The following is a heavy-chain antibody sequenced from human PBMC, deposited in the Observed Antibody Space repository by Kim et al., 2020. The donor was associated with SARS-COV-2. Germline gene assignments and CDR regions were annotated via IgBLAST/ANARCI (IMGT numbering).Heavy chain of an antibody. CDR3: ARRLSGSIFGVVIAQHIDY. CDR2: IYYSGST. Sequence: SETLSLTCTVSGGSISSSSYYWGWIRQPPGKGLEWIGSIYYSGSTYYNPSLKSRVTISVDTSKNQFSLKLSSVTAADTAVYYCARRLSGSIFGVVIAQHIDYWGQGTLVTVSS. D-gene: IGHD3-3*01. CDR1: GGSISSSSYY. V-gene: IGHV4-39*01. J-gene: IGHJ4*02.